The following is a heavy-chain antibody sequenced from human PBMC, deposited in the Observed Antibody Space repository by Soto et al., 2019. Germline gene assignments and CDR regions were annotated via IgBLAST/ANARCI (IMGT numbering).Heavy chain of an antibody. CDR2: ISGSGGST. Sequence: EVQLLESGGGLVQPGGSLRLSCAASGFTFSSYAMSWVRQAPGKGLEWVSAISGSGGSTYYADSVKGRFTISRDNSKNARYLQMNSLRAEDTAVYYCAKDPQGDYIWGSYLSYWGQGTLVTVSS. CDR1: GFTFSSYA. J-gene: IGHJ4*02. D-gene: IGHD3-16*02. V-gene: IGHV3-23*01. CDR3: AKDPQGDYIWGSYLSY.